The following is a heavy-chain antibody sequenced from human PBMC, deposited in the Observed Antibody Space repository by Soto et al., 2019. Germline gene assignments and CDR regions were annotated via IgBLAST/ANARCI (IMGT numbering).Heavy chain of an antibody. CDR2: INAGNGNT. Sequence: GASVKVSCKACGCTFTSYAMHWVRQAPGQRLEWMGWINAGNGNTKYSQKFQGRVTITRDTSASPAYMELSSLRSEDTAVYYCASVMSYSNSRYGFDPWGQGTLVTVSS. CDR1: GCTFTSYA. J-gene: IGHJ5*02. D-gene: IGHD4-4*01. CDR3: ASVMSYSNSRYGFDP. V-gene: IGHV1-3*01.